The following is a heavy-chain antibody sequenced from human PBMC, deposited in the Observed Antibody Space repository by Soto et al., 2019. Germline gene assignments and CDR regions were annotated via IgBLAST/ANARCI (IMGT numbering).Heavy chain of an antibody. CDR1: GGTFSSYA. CDR2: IIPIFGKA. Sequence: QVQLVQSGAEVKKPGSSEKVSCKASGGTFSSYAISWVRQDPGQGLEWMGGIIPIFGKANYAQKFQGRVTITEDESTSTAYMELSSVRYEDTAVYYCARDKFGEFPHYYYYGMDVWGQGTTVTVSS. CDR3: ARDKFGEFPHYYYYGMDV. D-gene: IGHD3-10*01. V-gene: IGHV1-69*01. J-gene: IGHJ6*02.